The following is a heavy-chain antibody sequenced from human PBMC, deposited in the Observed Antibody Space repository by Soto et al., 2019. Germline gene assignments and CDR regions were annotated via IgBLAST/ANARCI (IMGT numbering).Heavy chain of an antibody. Sequence: QVQLQESGPGLVKPSQTLSLICTVSGGSINSGGYYWNWIRQHPGKGLEGIGYFFYSGSTYYNPFLRSRVTISADTSENQFSLNLSSVTAADTAVYFCARGYRQSGYSSSWVFDYWGQGTLVNVSS. CDR2: FFYSGST. V-gene: IGHV4-31*03. J-gene: IGHJ4*02. D-gene: IGHD6-13*01. CDR1: GGSINSGGYY. CDR3: ARGYRQSGYSSSWVFDY.